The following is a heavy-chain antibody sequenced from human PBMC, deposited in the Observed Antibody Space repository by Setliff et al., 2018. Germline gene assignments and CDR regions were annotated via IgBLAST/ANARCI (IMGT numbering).Heavy chain of an antibody. CDR1: GGTLSNSA. CDR2: ISAYNGNT. D-gene: IGHD1-1*01. Sequence: ASVKVSCKISGGTLSNSAISWVRQAPGQGLEWMGWISAYNGNTDYAQKLQGRVTMTTDTSTSTAYMELRSLRSDDTAVYYCARDSPWTPPGDYWGQGTLVTVSS. V-gene: IGHV1-18*01. J-gene: IGHJ4*02. CDR3: ARDSPWTPPGDY.